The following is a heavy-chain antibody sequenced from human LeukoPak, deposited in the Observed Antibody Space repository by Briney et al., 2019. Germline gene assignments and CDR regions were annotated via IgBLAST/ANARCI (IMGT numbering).Heavy chain of an antibody. CDR2: INHSGST. D-gene: IGHD2-15*01. CDR1: GGAFSGYY. CDR3: ARGLSAIVY. J-gene: IGHJ4*02. V-gene: IGHV4-34*01. Sequence: SETLSLTCAVYGGAFSGYYWSWIRQPPGKGLEWIGEINHSGSTNYNPSLKSRVTISVDTSKNQFSLKLSSVTAADTAVYYCARGLSAIVYWGQGTLVTVSS.